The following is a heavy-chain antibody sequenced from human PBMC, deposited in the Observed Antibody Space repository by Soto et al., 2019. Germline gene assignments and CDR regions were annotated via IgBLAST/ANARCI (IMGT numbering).Heavy chain of an antibody. V-gene: IGHV4-31*03. CDR1: GGSISSGGIY. Sequence: QVQLQQSGPGLVKPSQTLSLTCTVSGGSISSGGIYWSWLRQHPGQGLEWSGYIYYSGSTYYNPSLKSRGTSSGETSKNQFSLKRSSVTFADTAGYYCARVSGSYVFYYWGQGTLVTVSS. CDR2: IYYSGST. CDR3: ARVSGSYVFYY. J-gene: IGHJ4*02. D-gene: IGHD1-26*01.